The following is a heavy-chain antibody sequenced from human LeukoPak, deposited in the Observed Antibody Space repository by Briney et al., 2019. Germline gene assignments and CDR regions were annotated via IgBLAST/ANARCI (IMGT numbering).Heavy chain of an antibody. CDR2: INHSGST. J-gene: IGHJ6*02. CDR3: ARKVGYYYCGMDV. CDR1: GGSFSGYY. Sequence: SETLSLTCAVYGGSFSGYYWSWIRQPPGKGLEWIGEINHSGSTNYNPSLKSRVTISVDTSKNQFSLKLSSVTAADTAVYYCARKVGYYYCGMDVWGQGTTVTVSS. V-gene: IGHV4-34*01.